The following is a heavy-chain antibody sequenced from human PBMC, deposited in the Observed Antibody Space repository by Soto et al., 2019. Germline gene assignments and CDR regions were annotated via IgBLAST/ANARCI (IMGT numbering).Heavy chain of an antibody. CDR3: ARDSSASATSYSFDN. D-gene: IGHD6-25*01. CDR1: GYKFINHY. J-gene: IGHJ4*02. CDR2: INPNGGGT. V-gene: IGHV1-46*01. Sequence: QVQLVQSGAEVKKPGASVKVSCKASGYKFINHYMHWVRQAPGVGLEWMGIINPNGGGTDYSHRLQGRLSMTRDPFANTVHRELSTLRSEDTGVYFCARDSSASATSYSFDNWGKGTLVTVSS.